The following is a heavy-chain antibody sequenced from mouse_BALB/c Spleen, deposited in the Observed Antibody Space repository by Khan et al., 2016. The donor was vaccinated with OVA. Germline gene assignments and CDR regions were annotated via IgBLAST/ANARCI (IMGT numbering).Heavy chain of an antibody. CDR2: ISSGSNTI. CDR1: GFTFSGFG. CDR3: ARTGYYYFDY. V-gene: IGHV5-17*02. Sequence: EVELVESGGGLVQTGGSRKLSCAASGFTFSGFGMHWVRQAPEKGLEWVAYISSGSNTIYYADTVKGRFTNSRDNHKNTLFLQMTSLSSEDTAMYYCARTGYYYFDYWGQGTTLTVSS. J-gene: IGHJ2*01. D-gene: IGHD2-3*01.